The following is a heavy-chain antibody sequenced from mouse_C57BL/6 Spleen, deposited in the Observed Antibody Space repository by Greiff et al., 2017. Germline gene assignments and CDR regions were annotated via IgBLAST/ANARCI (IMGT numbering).Heavy chain of an antibody. CDR3: ARWRGRGWYFDV. D-gene: IGHD3-3*01. Sequence: QVQLQQPGAELVMPGASVKLSCKASGYTFTSYWMHWVKQRPGQGLEWIGEIDPSDSYTNYNQKFKGKSTLTVDKSSSTAYMQLSSLTSEDSAVYYCARWRGRGWYFDVWGTETTVTVSS. V-gene: IGHV1-69*01. CDR1: GYTFTSYW. J-gene: IGHJ1*03. CDR2: IDPSDSYT.